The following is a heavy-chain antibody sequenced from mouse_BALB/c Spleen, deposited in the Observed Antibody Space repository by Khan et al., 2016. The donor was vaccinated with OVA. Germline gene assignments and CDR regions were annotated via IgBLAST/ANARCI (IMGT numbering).Heavy chain of an antibody. V-gene: IGHV3-6*02. D-gene: IGHD1-1*02. CDR1: GYSITSGYY. J-gene: IGHJ3*01. CDR2: INYDGFN. Sequence: EVQLQESGPGLVKPSQSLSLTCSVTGYSITSGYYWNWIRQFPGNKLEWMGYINYDGFNNYNPSLKNRISITRDTSRNQFFLKLNSVTTEDTATYYCARTYYGDSLWFAYWGQGTLVTVSA. CDR3: ARTYYGDSLWFAY.